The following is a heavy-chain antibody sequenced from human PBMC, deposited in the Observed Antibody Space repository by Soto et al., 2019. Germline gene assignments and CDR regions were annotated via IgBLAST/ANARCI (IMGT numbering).Heavy chain of an antibody. J-gene: IGHJ3*02. CDR3: ARSYYDFWSGYYHNAFDI. CDR1: GGSISSDSYY. V-gene: IGHV4-39*01. CDR2: ISYSGST. D-gene: IGHD3-3*01. Sequence: PSETLSLTCTVSGGSISSDSYYWGWIRQSPEKGLEWIASISYSGSTYYNPTLKSRLIISVDTSKSQFSLKLSSVTAADTAVYYFARSYYDFWSGYYHNAFDIWGQGTMVTVSS.